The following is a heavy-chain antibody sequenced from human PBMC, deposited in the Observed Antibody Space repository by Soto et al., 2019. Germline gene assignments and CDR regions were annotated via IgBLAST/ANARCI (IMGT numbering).Heavy chain of an antibody. J-gene: IGHJ5*02. V-gene: IGHV1-18*01. CDR1: GYTFSTYG. CDR3: ARDWKGAEGFEP. Sequence: QVQLVQSGAEVKKPGASVKVSCKASGYTFSTYGFSWVRQAPGQGLEWMGWIGADNGDTNYAQKFQGRVTMTTDTSTTTSYMELRSLTSDDTAVYFWARDWKGAEGFEPWGQGTLVTVSS. CDR2: IGADNGDT. D-gene: IGHD1-1*01.